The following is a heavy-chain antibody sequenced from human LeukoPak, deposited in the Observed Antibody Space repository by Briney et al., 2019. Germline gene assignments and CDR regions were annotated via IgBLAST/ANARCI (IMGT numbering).Heavy chain of an antibody. J-gene: IGHJ6*03. CDR1: GFTFSSYW. Sequence: GGSLRLSCAASGFTFSSYWMSWVRQAPGKGLEWVANIKQDGSEKYYVDSVKGRFTISRDNAKNSLYLQMNSLRAEDTAVYYCARDGGVDSSSWYHLYYYYYMDVWGKGTTVTVSS. D-gene: IGHD6-13*01. CDR2: IKQDGSEK. CDR3: ARDGGVDSSSWYHLYYYYYMDV. V-gene: IGHV3-7*01.